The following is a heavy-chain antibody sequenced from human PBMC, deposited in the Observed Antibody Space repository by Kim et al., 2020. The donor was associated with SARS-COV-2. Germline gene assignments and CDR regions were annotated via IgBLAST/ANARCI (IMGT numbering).Heavy chain of an antibody. D-gene: IGHD6-6*01. CDR3: AKGSSPYYYYNMDV. J-gene: IGHJ6*03. V-gene: IGHV3-9*01. Sequence: AGSVKGRFTISRDSAKNYLYLQMNSLGAEDTALYYCAKGSSPYYYYNMDVWGKGTPVTVSS.